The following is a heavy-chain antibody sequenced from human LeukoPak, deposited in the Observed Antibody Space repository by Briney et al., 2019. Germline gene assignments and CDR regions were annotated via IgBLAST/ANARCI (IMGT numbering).Heavy chain of an antibody. D-gene: IGHD6-19*01. CDR3: ARNRPTISVAGTRGYYYYYMDV. CDR2: ISSSGSTI. V-gene: IGHV3-48*03. Sequence: GGSLSLSCVASGFTLSSYEMTWVRQAPGKGREWLSYISSSGSTIYYADSVKGRFTVSRDNAKNSLYLQMNSLRAEDTAVYYCARNRPTISVAGTRGYYYYYMDVWGKGTTVTVSS. J-gene: IGHJ6*03. CDR1: GFTLSSYE.